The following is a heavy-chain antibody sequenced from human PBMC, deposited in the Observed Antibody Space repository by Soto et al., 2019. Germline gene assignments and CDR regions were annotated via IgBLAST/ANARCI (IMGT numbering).Heavy chain of an antibody. CDR1: GGSISSGGYY. J-gene: IGHJ6*03. D-gene: IGHD3-10*01. Sequence: PSETLSLTCTASGGSISSGGYYWSWIRQHPGKGLEWIGYIYYSGSTYYNPSLKSRVTISVATSKNQFSLKLSSVTAADTAVYYCARVFLYPKGERYGSGSYYNGYYYYMDVWGKGTTVTVSS. V-gene: IGHV4-31*03. CDR3: ARVFLYPKGERYGSGSYYNGYYYYMDV. CDR2: IYYSGST.